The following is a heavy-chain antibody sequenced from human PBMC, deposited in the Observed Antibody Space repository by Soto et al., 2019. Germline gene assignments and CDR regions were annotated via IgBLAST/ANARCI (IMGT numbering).Heavy chain of an antibody. V-gene: IGHV3-23*01. J-gene: IGHJ4*02. CDR1: GLILSSYA. CDR2: ISGSGGYT. D-gene: IGHD2-15*01. CDR3: AKDLSACCPPNYYFDY. Sequence: EVQLLESGGGLIQSGGSLRLSCAASGLILSSYAMGWVRQAPGKGLEWVSSISGSGGYTYYADSVKGRFTVSRDKSKNTLYLQMNSLRAEDTAVYYCAKDLSACCPPNYYFDYWGQGTQVTVSS.